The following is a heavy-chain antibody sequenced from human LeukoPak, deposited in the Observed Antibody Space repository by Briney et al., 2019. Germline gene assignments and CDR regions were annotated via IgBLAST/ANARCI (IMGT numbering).Heavy chain of an antibody. CDR3: ARDSGTPFDP. Sequence: SETLSLTCTVSGASVSSCYWSWVRQPAGKGLEWIGRIYTSGSTNYNPSLKSRVTMSVDTSKNQFSLELSSVTAADTAVYYCARDSGTPFDPWGQGTLVTVSS. V-gene: IGHV4-4*07. CDR1: GASVSSCY. J-gene: IGHJ5*02. D-gene: IGHD1-1*01. CDR2: IYTSGST.